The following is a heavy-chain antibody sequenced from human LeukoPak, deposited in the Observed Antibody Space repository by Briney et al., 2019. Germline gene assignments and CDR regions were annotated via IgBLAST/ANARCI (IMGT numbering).Heavy chain of an antibody. CDR2: INPNSGGT. CDR3: AGDRPDYYDSSGYYLTPNWFDP. D-gene: IGHD3-22*01. J-gene: IGHJ5*02. V-gene: IGHV1-2*02. CDR1: GYTFTGYY. Sequence: ASVKVSCKASGYTFTGYYMHWVRQAPGQGLEWMGWINPNSGGTNYAQKFQGRVTMTRDTSISTAYMELSRLRSDDTAVYYCAGDRPDYYDSSGYYLTPNWFDPWGQGTLVTVYS.